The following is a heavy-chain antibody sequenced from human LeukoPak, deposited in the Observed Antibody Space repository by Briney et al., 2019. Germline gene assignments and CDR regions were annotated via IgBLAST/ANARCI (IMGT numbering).Heavy chain of an antibody. CDR3: GRQGYTASYYFLDY. Sequence: SETLSLTCTVSSGSISSYYCGWVRQPPGKGLEWIGRIYTTGTTHYNPSLKSRVTMSVDTSTNQFSLNLRSMTAADTAVYYCGRQGYTASYYFLDYWSQGTLVSVS. CDR2: IYTTGTT. V-gene: IGHV4-4*07. J-gene: IGHJ4*02. CDR1: SGSISSYY. D-gene: IGHD1-26*01.